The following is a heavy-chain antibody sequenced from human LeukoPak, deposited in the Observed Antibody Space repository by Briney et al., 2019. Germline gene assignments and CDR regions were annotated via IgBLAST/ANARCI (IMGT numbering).Heavy chain of an antibody. J-gene: IGHJ6*03. V-gene: IGHV1-18*01. CDR1: GYTFTSYG. CDR2: ISGYNGKT. D-gene: IGHD3-10*01. CDR3: ARVPIPEVLRFGEEQGGYYYYYMDV. Sequence: ASVKVSCKASGYTFTSYGISWVRQAPGQGLEWMGWISGYNGKTNYAQKLQGRVTMTTDTSTSTAYMELRSLRSDDTAMYYCARVPIPEVLRFGEEQGGYYYYYMDVWGKGTTVTISS.